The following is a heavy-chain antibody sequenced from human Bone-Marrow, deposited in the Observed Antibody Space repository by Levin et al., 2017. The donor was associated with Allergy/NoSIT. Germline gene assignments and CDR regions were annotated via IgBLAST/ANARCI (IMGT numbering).Heavy chain of an antibody. CDR2: IRSKINGETA. CDR3: TTDHGTGRPLGGHDAFDI. J-gene: IGHJ3*02. Sequence: GGSLRLSCAASGFTFSNAWLRWVRQAPGKGLEWLGRIRSKINGETADYAAAVKGRFTFSRDDSTDTLYLQMNSLKTEDTAVYYCTTDHGTGRPLGGHDAFDIWGRGTMVTVSS. CDR1: GFTFSNAW. D-gene: IGHD2-8*02. V-gene: IGHV3-15*01.